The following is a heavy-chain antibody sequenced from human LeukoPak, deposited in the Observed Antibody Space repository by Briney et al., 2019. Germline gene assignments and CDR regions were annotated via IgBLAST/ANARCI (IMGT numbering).Heavy chain of an antibody. CDR1: GYTFTSYA. CDR3: ARDHRGDYLQTIDY. J-gene: IGHJ4*02. V-gene: IGHV7-4-1*02. D-gene: IGHD2-21*02. CDR2: INTNTGNP. Sequence: ASVKVSCKASGYTFTSYAMNWVRQAPGQGLEWMGWINTNTGNPTYAQGFTGRFVSSLDTSVSTAYLQISSLKAEDTAVYYCARDHRGDYLQTIDYWGQGTLVTVSS.